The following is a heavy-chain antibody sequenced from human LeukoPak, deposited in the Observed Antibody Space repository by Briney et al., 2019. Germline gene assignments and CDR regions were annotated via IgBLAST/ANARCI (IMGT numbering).Heavy chain of an antibody. CDR2: ISYDGSNQ. V-gene: IGHV3-30*02. Sequence: GGSLRLSCAASGFTVSSYWMSWVRQVPGKGLEWVAFISYDGSNQYYADSVKGRFTISRDNSKNALYLQMNSLGPEDTALYYCVKDTLLTGDTWGQGTLVTVSS. D-gene: IGHD3-16*01. J-gene: IGHJ4*02. CDR3: VKDTLLTGDT. CDR1: GFTVSSYW.